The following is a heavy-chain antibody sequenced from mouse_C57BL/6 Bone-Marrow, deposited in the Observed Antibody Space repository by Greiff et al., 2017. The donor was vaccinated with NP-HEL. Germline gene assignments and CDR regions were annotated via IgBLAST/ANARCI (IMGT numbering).Heavy chain of an antibody. V-gene: IGHV5-17*01. Sequence: DVMLVESGGGLVKPGGSLKLSCAASGFTFSDYGMHWVRQAPEKGLEWVAYISSGSSTIYYADTVKGRFTISRDNAKNTLFLQMTSLRSEDTAMYYCARRTPDYFDYWGQGTTLTVSS. CDR2: ISSGSSTI. CDR1: GFTFSDYG. CDR3: ARRTPDYFDY. J-gene: IGHJ2*01.